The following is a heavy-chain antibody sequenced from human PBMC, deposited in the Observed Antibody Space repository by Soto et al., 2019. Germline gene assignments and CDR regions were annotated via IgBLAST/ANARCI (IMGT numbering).Heavy chain of an antibody. V-gene: IGHV4-34*01. CDR3: ARGECSSNYCFTRWALDI. Sequence: QVQLQQWGAGLLKPSETLSLTCAVSGGSFSGYYWTWIRQTPGKGLEWIGEINNSGSTNYEPSLKTRVTISADTSKKQSSLNLTSVTAADTAVYYCARGECSSNYCFTRWALDIWGQGTVVTVSS. D-gene: IGHD2-2*01. CDR1: GGSFSGYY. CDR2: INNSGST. J-gene: IGHJ3*02.